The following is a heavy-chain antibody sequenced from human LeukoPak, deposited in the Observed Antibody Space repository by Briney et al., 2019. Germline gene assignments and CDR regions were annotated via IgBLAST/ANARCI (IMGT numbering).Heavy chain of an antibody. CDR2: ITHSGYGT. Sequence: GGSLRLSCAASGFVFSSLDMGWVRQAPGKGLEWVSAITHSGYGTYYADSVRGRFTISRDNSKNTLYLQMNSLRAEDTAVYFCAKDARRSSGWWFFDHWGQGTLVTVSS. CDR1: GFVFSSLD. CDR3: AKDARRSSGWWFFDH. D-gene: IGHD6-19*01. J-gene: IGHJ4*02. V-gene: IGHV3-23*01.